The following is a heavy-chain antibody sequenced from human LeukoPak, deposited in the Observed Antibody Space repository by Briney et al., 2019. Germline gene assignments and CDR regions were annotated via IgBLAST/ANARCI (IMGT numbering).Heavy chain of an antibody. D-gene: IGHD1-26*01. CDR2: INPNSGGT. J-gene: IGHJ4*02. Sequence: ASVKVSCKASGYTFTSYAMNWVRQAPGQGLEWMGWINPNSGGTNYAQKFQGRVTMTRDTSISTAYMELSRLRSDDTAVYYCARGSGSYSPFDYWGQGTLVTVSS. CDR1: GYTFTSYA. V-gene: IGHV1-2*02. CDR3: ARGSGSYSPFDY.